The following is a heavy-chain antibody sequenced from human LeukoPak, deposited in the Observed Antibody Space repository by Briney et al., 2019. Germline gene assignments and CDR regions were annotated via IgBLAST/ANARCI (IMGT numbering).Heavy chain of an antibody. D-gene: IGHD5-24*01. CDR1: GYTFTSYY. J-gene: IGHJ4*02. CDR2: INPSGGST. Sequence: APVKVSCKASGYTFTSYYMHWVRQAPGQGLEWMGIINPSGGSTSYAQKFQGRVTMTRDTSTSTVYMELSSLRSEDTAVYYCARDLEMATIRPKFLFDYWGQGTLVTVSS. V-gene: IGHV1-46*01. CDR3: ARDLEMATIRPKFLFDY.